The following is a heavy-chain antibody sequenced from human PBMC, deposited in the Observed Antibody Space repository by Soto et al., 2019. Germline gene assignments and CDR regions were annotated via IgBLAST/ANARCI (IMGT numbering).Heavy chain of an antibody. Sequence: SETLSLTCTVSGGSIRSGGYYWNWIRQHTGKGLEWIGYIYYSGSTYYKPSHKSRVTISVDTSKNRSSLQFISVPAAVTVLFYCARSWQIVVVRWFYPRGQGTLVTVSS. CDR1: GGSIRSGGYY. V-gene: IGHV4-31*03. D-gene: IGHD3-22*01. J-gene: IGHJ5*02. CDR2: IYYSGST. CDR3: ARSWQIVVVRWFYP.